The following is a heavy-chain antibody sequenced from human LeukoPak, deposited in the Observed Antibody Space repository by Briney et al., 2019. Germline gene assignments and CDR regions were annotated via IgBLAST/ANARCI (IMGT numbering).Heavy chain of an antibody. D-gene: IGHD3-10*01. CDR3: ARDPLLVRGFDY. J-gene: IGHJ4*02. CDR2: IYYSGST. V-gene: IGHV4-59*01. Sequence: ASETLSLTCTVSGGSISSYYWSWIRQTPGKGLEWIGYIYYSGSTNFNPSLKSRVTISVDTSKNQFSLKMSSVTAADTAVYYCARDPLLVRGFDYWGQGTLVTVSS. CDR1: GGSISSYY.